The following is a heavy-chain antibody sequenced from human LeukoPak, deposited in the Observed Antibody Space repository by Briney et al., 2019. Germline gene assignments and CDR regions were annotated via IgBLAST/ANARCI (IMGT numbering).Heavy chain of an antibody. CDR3: ARDHYGSGSYYHFYYYYYVDV. CDR1: GFSFSGFA. D-gene: IGHD3-10*01. CDR2: ISRSGEST. Sequence: GGSLRLSCAASGFSFSGFAMSWIRQAPGKGLEWVSSISRSGESTFYADSVKGRFTISRDNAKNSLYLQMNGLRAEDTAVYYCARDHYGSGSYYHFYYYYYVDVWGKGTTVIISS. V-gene: IGHV3-23*01. J-gene: IGHJ6*03.